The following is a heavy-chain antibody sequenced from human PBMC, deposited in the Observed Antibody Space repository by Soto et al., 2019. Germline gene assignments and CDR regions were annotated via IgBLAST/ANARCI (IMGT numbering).Heavy chain of an antibody. J-gene: IGHJ4*02. V-gene: IGHV3-7*05. CDR3: ARLPPYGSSSNFDY. D-gene: IGHD6-6*01. Sequence: EVQLVDSGGYLVQPGGSLRLSCAASGFTFSTYWMSWVRQAPGKGLEWVANIKEDGSEKYYVDSVKGRFSISRDNAKNSLSLQMNSLRAEDTAVYYCARLPPYGSSSNFDYWGQGTLVTVSS. CDR1: GFTFSTYW. CDR2: IKEDGSEK.